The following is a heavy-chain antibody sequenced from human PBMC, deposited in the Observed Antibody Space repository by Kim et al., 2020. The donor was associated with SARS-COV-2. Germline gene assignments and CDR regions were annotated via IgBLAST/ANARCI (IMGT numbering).Heavy chain of an antibody. J-gene: IGHJ4*02. CDR2: IYYSGST. Sequence: SETLSLTCTVSGGSISSSSYYWGWIRQPPGKGLDWIGSIYYSGSTYYNPSLKSRFTISVDTSKNQFSLKLSSVTAADTAVYYCAGQCYDILTGYCPDFDYWGQGTLVTVSS. CDR1: GGSISSSSYY. V-gene: IGHV4-39*01. D-gene: IGHD3-9*01. CDR3: AGQCYDILTGYCPDFDY.